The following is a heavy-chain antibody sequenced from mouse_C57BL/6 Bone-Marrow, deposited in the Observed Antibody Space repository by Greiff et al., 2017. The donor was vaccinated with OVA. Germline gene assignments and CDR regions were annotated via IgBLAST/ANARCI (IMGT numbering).Heavy chain of an antibody. CDR1: GYTFTDYY. J-gene: IGHJ1*03. V-gene: IGHV1-26*01. CDR3: ARPLYGNYGWYFDV. D-gene: IGHD2-1*01. CDR2: INPNNGGT. Sequence: EVQLQQSGPELVKPGASVKISCKASGYTFTDYYMNWVKQSHGKSLEWIGDINPNNGGTSYNQKFKGKATLTVDKSSSTAYMELRSLTSEDSAVYYCARPLYGNYGWYFDVWGTGTTVTVSS.